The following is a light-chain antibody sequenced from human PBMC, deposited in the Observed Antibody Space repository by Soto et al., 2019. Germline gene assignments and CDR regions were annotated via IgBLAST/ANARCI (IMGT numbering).Light chain of an antibody. J-gene: IGLJ1*01. Sequence: HSAPTQPPPAARSPGQAITLSFPGTNIDAGASNLVSWYHQHPGKAPKLMIHEVNKRPSGVPDRFSGSKSGNTASLTVSGLQADDEADYYCSSYAGSKEVFGTGTKVTVL. CDR1: NIDAGASNL. CDR3: SSYAGSKEV. V-gene: IGLV2-8*01. CDR2: EVN.